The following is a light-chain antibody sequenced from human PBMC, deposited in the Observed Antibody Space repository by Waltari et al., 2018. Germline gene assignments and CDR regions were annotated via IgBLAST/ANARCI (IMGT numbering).Light chain of an antibody. CDR1: QSVNNY. V-gene: IGKV3-20*01. Sequence: EIVLTQSPGTLSLSPGERATLSCRASQSVNNYLAWFQQKPGQAPRLLIHGASSRATGIPDRISGSGSGTDFTLTISGPEPQDFAVYYCQQYSSSPLTFGPGTKVDIK. CDR3: QQYSSSPLT. J-gene: IGKJ3*01. CDR2: GAS.